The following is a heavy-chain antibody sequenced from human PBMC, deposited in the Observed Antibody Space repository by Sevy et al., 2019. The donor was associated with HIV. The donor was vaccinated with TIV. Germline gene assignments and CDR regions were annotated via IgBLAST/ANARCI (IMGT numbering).Heavy chain of an antibody. V-gene: IGHV3-53*01. CDR2: IYSGGST. CDR1: GFTVSSNY. Sequence: GGSLRLSCAASGFTVSSNYMSWVRQAPGKGLECVSVIYSGGSTYYADSVQGRFTISIDNSKNTLYLQMNSLRAEDTAVYCFARSGSFEWYGMDVWGQGTTVTVSS. CDR3: ARSGSFEWYGMDV. J-gene: IGHJ6*02. D-gene: IGHD3-3*01.